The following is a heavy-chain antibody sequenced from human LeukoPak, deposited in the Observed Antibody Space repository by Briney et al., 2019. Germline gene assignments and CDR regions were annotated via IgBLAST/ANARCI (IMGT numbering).Heavy chain of an antibody. J-gene: IGHJ4*02. CDR1: GFTVSTNY. CDR2: IYSGGST. V-gene: IGHV3-66*01. D-gene: IGHD3-22*01. Sequence: GGSLRLSCAASGFTVSTNYMNWVRQAPGKGLEWVSVIYSGGSTHYADSVKGRFAISRDNSKNTLYLQMNSLRAEDTAVYYCARTYYYDSSGYYVDYWGQGTLVTVSS. CDR3: ARTYYYDSSGYYVDY.